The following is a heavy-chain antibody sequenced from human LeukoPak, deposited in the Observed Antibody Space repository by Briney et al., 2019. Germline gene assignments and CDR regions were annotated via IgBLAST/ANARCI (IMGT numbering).Heavy chain of an antibody. V-gene: IGHV1-18*01. D-gene: IGHD2-15*01. J-gene: IGHJ4*02. Sequence: ASVKVSCKASGYTFTSYGISWVRQAPGQGLEWMGWISAYNGNTNYAQKLQGRVTMTTDTSTSTAYMALRSLRSDDTAVYYCARDRGGYCSGGSCYQFDYWGQGTLVTVSS. CDR2: ISAYNGNT. CDR3: ARDRGGYCSGGSCYQFDY. CDR1: GYTFTSYG.